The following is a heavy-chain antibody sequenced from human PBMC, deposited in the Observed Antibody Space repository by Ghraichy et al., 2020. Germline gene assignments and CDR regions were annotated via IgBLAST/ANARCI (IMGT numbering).Heavy chain of an antibody. CDR1: GFTFSSYA. CDR2: ISGSGGST. Sequence: GGSLRLSCAASGFTFSSYAMSWVRQAPGKGLEWVSGISGSGGSTYYADSVKGRFTISRDNSKNTLYLQMNSLRAEDTAAYYCAKDSTVTPGYSFDNWGQGILVTVSS. V-gene: IGHV3-23*01. D-gene: IGHD4-17*01. CDR3: AKDSTVTPGYSFDN. J-gene: IGHJ4*02.